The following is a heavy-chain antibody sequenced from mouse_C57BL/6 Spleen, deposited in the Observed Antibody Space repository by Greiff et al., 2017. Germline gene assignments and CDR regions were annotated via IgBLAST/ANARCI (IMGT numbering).Heavy chain of an antibody. CDR2: INPNNGGT. J-gene: IGHJ2*01. CDR3: ARRPYYYGSSHYFDY. CDR1: GYTFTDYN. Sequence: EVKVVESGPELVKPGASVKIPCKASGYTFTDYNMDWVKQSHGKSLEWIGDINPNNGGTIYNQKFKGKATLTVDKSSSTAYMELRSLTSEDTAVYYCARRPYYYGSSHYFDYWGQGTTLTVSS. D-gene: IGHD1-1*01. V-gene: IGHV1-18*01.